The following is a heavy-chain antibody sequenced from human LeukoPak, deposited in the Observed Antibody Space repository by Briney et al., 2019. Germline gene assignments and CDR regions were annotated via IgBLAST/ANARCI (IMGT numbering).Heavy chain of an antibody. CDR3: ARRDDHNGRDY. Sequence: PGESLRLSCAVSGFTFSDYSMDWVRQAPGKGPEWVSYISDTGHAIYYADSVKGRFIISRDNARNSLYLQMNSLRAEDTAMYYCARRDDHNGRDYWGQGTLVTVSS. CDR1: GFTFSDYS. D-gene: IGHD5-24*01. V-gene: IGHV3-48*01. J-gene: IGHJ4*02. CDR2: ISDTGHAI.